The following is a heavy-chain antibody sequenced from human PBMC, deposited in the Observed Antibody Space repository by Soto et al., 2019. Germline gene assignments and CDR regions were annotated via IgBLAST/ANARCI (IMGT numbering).Heavy chain of an antibody. V-gene: IGHV4-59*01. D-gene: IGHD3-22*01. J-gene: IGHJ4*02. CDR2: LYYGRSA. CDR1: GDSISTYY. Sequence: QVQLQESGPGLVKPSETLSLTCAVSGDSISTYYCMWIRQPPGKGLESIGYLYYGRSANYNPSLTSRVNLSVHTSTNQCSLTLSSMTAADTAVYYCALRSMAVVPEYWGQGTLVTVSS. CDR3: ALRSMAVVPEY.